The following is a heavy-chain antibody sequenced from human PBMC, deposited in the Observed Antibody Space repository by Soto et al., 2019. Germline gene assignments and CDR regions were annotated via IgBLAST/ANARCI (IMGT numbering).Heavy chain of an antibody. CDR1: GYSFTSYW. CDR3: ARPNSQPGYYFGMDV. J-gene: IGHJ6*02. V-gene: IGHV5-10-1*01. D-gene: IGHD7-27*01. Sequence: PGESLKISCSGSGYSFTSYWITWVRQMPGKGLEWMGRIDPSDSYTNYSPSFQGHVTISADKSSSTAYLHWSSLKASDTAIYYCARPNSQPGYYFGMDVWGQGTTVTVSS. CDR2: IDPSDSYT.